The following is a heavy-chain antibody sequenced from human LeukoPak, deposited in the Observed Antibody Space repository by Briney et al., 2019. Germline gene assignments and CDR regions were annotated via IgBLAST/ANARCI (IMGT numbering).Heavy chain of an antibody. V-gene: IGHV4-30-2*01. CDR3: ARVPFAAADNWFDP. D-gene: IGHD6-13*01. CDR1: GGSISSGGYY. Sequence: TLSLTCTVSGGSISSGGYYWSWIRQPPGKGLEWIGYIYHSGSTYYNPSLKSRVTISVDRSKNQFSLKLRSVTAADTAVYYCARVPFAAADNWFDPWGQGTLVTVSS. J-gene: IGHJ5*02. CDR2: IYHSGST.